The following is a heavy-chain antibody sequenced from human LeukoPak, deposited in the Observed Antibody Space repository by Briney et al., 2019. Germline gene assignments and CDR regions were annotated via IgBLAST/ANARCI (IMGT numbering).Heavy chain of an antibody. CDR1: GYTFTSYG. J-gene: IGHJ5*02. Sequence: ASVKVSCKASGYTFTSYGISWVRQAPGQGLEWMGWISAYNGNTNYAQKLQGRVAMTTDTSTSTAYMELRSLRSDDTAVYYCAGGGLYCSSTSCYRSDNWFDPWGQGTLVTVSS. D-gene: IGHD2-2*01. V-gene: IGHV1-18*01. CDR3: AGGGLYCSSTSCYRSDNWFDP. CDR2: ISAYNGNT.